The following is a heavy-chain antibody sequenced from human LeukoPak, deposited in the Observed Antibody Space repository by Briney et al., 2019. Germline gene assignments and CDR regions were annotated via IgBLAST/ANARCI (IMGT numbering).Heavy chain of an antibody. Sequence: KPSETLSLTCTVSGGSISSSSYYWGWIRQPPGKGLEWIGSIYYSGSTYYNPSLKSRVTISVDTSKNQFSLKLSSVTAADTAVYYCAREGRGGSSWYMAYPDYWGQGTLVTVSS. CDR2: IYYSGST. D-gene: IGHD6-13*01. CDR1: GGSISSSSYY. J-gene: IGHJ4*02. V-gene: IGHV4-39*07. CDR3: AREGRGGSSWYMAYPDY.